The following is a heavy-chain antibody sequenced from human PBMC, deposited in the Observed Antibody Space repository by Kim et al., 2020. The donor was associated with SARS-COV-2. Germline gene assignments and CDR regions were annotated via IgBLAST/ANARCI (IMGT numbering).Heavy chain of an antibody. CDR3: ARGAAAYDY. V-gene: IGHV3-53*01. Sequence: GSTYYADSSKGRFTISRDNSKNTLYLQMNSPRAEDTAVYYCARGAAAYDYWGQGTLVTVSS. CDR2: GST. J-gene: IGHJ4*02. D-gene: IGHD6-13*01.